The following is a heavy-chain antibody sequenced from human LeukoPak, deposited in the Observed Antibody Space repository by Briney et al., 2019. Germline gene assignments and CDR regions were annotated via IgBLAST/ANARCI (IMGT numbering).Heavy chain of an antibody. Sequence: SETLSLTCTVSGGSISSYYWSWIRQPPGKGLEWIGYIYYSGSTNYNPSLKSRVTISVDTPKNQFSLKLSSVTAADTAVYYCARGGWCSGGSCYSINWFDPWGQGTLVTVSS. CDR1: GGSISSYY. V-gene: IGHV4-59*08. CDR3: ARGGWCSGGSCYSINWFDP. CDR2: IYYSGST. D-gene: IGHD2-15*01. J-gene: IGHJ5*02.